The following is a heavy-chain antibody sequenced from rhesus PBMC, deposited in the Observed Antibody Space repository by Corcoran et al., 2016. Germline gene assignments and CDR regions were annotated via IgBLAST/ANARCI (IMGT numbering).Heavy chain of an antibody. CDR2: INSGGDST. J-gene: IGHJ4*01. CDR3: AKIDLR. D-gene: IGHD2-15*01. Sequence: EVQLVESGGGLAKPGGSLRLSWLALGFTFSSFWMHWVRQAPGKGLEWISTINSGGDSTYYADSVKGRFTISRENAKNTLYLQMNSLRAEDTAVYYCAKIDLRWGQGVLVTVSS. V-gene: IGHV3-14*01. CDR1: GFTFSSFW.